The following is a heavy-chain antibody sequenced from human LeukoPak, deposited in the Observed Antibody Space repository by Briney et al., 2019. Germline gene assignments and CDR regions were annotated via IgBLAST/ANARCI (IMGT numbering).Heavy chain of an antibody. D-gene: IGHD3-16*02. CDR3: ASANYVWGSYRTDAFDI. Sequence: GGSLRPSCAASGFTFSSYGMHWVRQAPGKGLEWVAFIRYDGSNKYYADSVKGRFTISRDNSKNTLYLQMNSLRAEDTAVYYCASANYVWGSYRTDAFDIWGQGTMVTVSS. CDR1: GFTFSSYG. V-gene: IGHV3-30*02. CDR2: IRYDGSNK. J-gene: IGHJ3*02.